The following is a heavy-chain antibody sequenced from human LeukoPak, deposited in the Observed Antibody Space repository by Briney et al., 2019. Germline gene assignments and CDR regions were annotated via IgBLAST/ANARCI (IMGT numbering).Heavy chain of an antibody. D-gene: IGHD3-10*01. J-gene: IGHJ5*02. Sequence: SLKVSCKASGGTFSSYAISWVRQAPGQGLEWMGGIIPIFGTANYAQKFQGRVTITTDESTSTAYMELSSLRSEDTAVYYCARVPMVRGVIRPNWFDPWGQGTLVTVSS. CDR1: GGTFSSYA. CDR3: ARVPMVRGVIRPNWFDP. V-gene: IGHV1-69*05. CDR2: IIPIFGTA.